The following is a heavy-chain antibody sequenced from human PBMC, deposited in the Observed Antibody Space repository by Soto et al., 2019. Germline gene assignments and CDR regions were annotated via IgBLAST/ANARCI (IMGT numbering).Heavy chain of an antibody. D-gene: IGHD3-16*02. CDR1: GYTFTSYD. V-gene: IGHV1-8*01. CDR3: ARSLKYRRPPDY. J-gene: IGHJ4*02. CDR2: MNPNSGNT. Sequence: ASVKVSCKASGYTFTSYDINWVRQATGQGLEWMGWMNPNSGNTGYAQKFQGRVTMTRNTSISTAYMELSSLRSEDTAVYYCARSLKYRRPPDYCGQRTLVTVSS.